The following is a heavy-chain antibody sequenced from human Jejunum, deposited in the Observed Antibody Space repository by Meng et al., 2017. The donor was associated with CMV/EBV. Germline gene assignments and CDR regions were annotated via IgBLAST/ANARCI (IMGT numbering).Heavy chain of an antibody. V-gene: IGHV3-7*01. Sequence: TFSTYYMTWARQVPGKGLEWVANIKEDGSEMRYVDSVKGRFTISRDNAQNSLYLHMNSLRVEDTAVYYCARDGRHSSSFYYWFDPWGQGTRGTVSS. CDR2: IKEDGSEM. J-gene: IGHJ5*02. D-gene: IGHD6-13*01. CDR1: TFSTYY. CDR3: ARDGRHSSSFYYWFDP.